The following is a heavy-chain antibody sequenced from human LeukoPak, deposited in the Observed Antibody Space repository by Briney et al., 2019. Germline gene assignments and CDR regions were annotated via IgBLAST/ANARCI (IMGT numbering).Heavy chain of an antibody. J-gene: IGHJ4*02. CDR2: MNPNSGNT. V-gene: IGHV1-8*01. Sequence: ASVKVSFTASGYTFTSYDINWVRQATGQGLEWMGWMNPNSGNTGYAQKFQGRVTMTTDTSTSTAYMELRSLRSDDTAVYYCATFSSGLDYWGQGTLVTVSS. D-gene: IGHD6-19*01. CDR3: ATFSSGLDY. CDR1: GYTFTSYD.